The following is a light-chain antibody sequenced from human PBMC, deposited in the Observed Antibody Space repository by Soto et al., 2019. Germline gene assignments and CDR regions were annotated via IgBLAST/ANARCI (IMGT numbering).Light chain of an antibody. V-gene: IGLV2-14*03. CDR3: SSYTTSNTWV. CDR2: GVS. Sequence: SALTQPASVSGSPGQSITISCTGSSNDVGAFNYVSWYRHSPGEAPKVLIRGVSIRPSGVSIRYSASKSANTASLTISGLQAEDEALYYCSSYTTSNTWVFGGGTQLTV. CDR1: SNDVGAFNY. J-gene: IGLJ3*02.